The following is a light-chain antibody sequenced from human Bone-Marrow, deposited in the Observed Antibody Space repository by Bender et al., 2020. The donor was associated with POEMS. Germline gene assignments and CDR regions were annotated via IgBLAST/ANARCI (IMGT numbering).Light chain of an antibody. J-gene: IGLJ2*01. V-gene: IGLV2-8*01. CDR2: EFD. CDR1: DSDIGGYNL. CDR3: SSYAGNDNLV. Sequence: QSALTQPPSASGSPGQSVTISCTGSDSDIGGYNLVSWYRQHPGKAPKLIIYEFDKRPAGVPDRFSGSKSGNTASLTVSGLQAEDEADYYCSSYAGNDNLVFGGGTKLTVL.